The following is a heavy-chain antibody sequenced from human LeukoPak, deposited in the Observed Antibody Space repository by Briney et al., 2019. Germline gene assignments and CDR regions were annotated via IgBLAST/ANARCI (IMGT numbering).Heavy chain of an antibody. Sequence: EESLKISCKGSGYSFTSYWIGWVRQMPGKGLEWVGIIYPGDSDSRYSPSFQGKVTISADKSISTAYLQWSSLKASDTAMYYCASRRAVAGSPFDYWGQGTLVTVSS. J-gene: IGHJ4*02. D-gene: IGHD6-19*01. CDR1: GYSFTSYW. V-gene: IGHV5-51*01. CDR2: IYPGDSDS. CDR3: ASRRAVAGSPFDY.